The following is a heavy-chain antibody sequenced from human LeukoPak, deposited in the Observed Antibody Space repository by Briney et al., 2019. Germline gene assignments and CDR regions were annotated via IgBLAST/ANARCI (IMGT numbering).Heavy chain of an antibody. J-gene: IGHJ4*02. V-gene: IGHV1-69*05. CDR2: IIPIFGTA. CDR1: GGTFSSYA. D-gene: IGHD4-17*01. CDR3: ARDLHGDYVADYFDC. Sequence: ASVKVSCKASGGTFSSYAISWVRQAPGQELEWMGRIIPIFGTANYAQKFQGRVTITTDEYTSTAYMELSSLRSEDTAVYYCARDLHGDYVADYFDCWGQGTLVTVSS.